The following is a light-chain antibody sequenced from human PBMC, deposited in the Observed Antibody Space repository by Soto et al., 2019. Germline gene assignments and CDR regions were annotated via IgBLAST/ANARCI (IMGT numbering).Light chain of an antibody. V-gene: IGKV1-39*01. Sequence: EIQMTQSPSSISEYVEAIVIITGRASQSISNHLNWYQQKPGKAPKLLIFAASSLQSGVPSRFSGSRSGPDFTLTISSLQPEDFATYYCQQSYSSPPTCGQGPTGAIK. CDR1: QSISNH. J-gene: IGKJ1*01. CDR2: AAS. CDR3: QQSYSSPPT.